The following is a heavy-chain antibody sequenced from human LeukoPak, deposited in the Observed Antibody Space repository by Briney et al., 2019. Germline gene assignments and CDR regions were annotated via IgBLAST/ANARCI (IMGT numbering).Heavy chain of an antibody. V-gene: IGHV3-48*01. Sequence: PGGSLRLSCPASGFTFRSYSMNWVRQAPGKGLDGVSYISSSSSTIYYADSVKGRFTISRDNAKNSLYLQMNSLRAEDTAVYYCARVVLWFGEFFVWGQGTLVTVSS. CDR1: GFTFRSYS. CDR3: ARVVLWFGEFFV. CDR2: ISSSSSTI. J-gene: IGHJ4*02. D-gene: IGHD3-10*01.